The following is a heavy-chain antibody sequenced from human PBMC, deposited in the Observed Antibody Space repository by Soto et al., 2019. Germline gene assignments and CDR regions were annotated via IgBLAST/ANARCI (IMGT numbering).Heavy chain of an antibody. V-gene: IGHV1-69*02. J-gene: IGHJ4*02. CDR1: GDTFSRHN. CDR3: ASGPAPDVDY. CDR2: IIHYLHVI. D-gene: IGHD2-15*01. Sequence: QVPLVQSGAEVKKPGSSVRVSCKVSGDTFSRHNIAWVRQASGQGLEWMGRIIHYLHVITYARKFRGRVTITADKSTTTVYMELSSLTSEDSAVYFCASGPAPDVDYWGQGSLVTVSS.